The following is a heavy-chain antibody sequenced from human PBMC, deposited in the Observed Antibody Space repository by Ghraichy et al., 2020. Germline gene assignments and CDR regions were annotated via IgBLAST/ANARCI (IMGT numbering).Heavy chain of an antibody. CDR3: VGRYYDILTGLRDIDY. D-gene: IGHD3-9*01. V-gene: IGHV4-4*07. Sequence: SETLSLTCTVSGGSISSYYWSWIRQPAGKGLEWIGRIYTSGSTNYNPSLKSRVTMSVDTSKNQFSLKLSSVTAADTAVYYCVGRYYDILTGLRDIDYWGQGTLVTVSS. CDR1: GGSISSYY. J-gene: IGHJ4*02. CDR2: IYTSGST.